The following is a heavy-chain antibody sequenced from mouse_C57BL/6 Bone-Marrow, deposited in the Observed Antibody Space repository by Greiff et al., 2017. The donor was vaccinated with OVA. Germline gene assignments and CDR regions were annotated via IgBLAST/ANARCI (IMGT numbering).Heavy chain of an antibody. D-gene: IGHD3-2*02. V-gene: IGHV5-4*01. J-gene: IGHJ2*01. Sequence: EVQLVESGGGLVKPGGSLKLSCAASGFTFSSYAMSWVRQTPEQRLEWVATISDGGSYTYYPDNVKGRFTISRDNAKNNLYLQMSHLKSEDTAMYYCARDSQARYYFDYWGQGTTLTVSS. CDR1: GFTFSSYA. CDR2: ISDGGSYT. CDR3: ARDSQARYYFDY.